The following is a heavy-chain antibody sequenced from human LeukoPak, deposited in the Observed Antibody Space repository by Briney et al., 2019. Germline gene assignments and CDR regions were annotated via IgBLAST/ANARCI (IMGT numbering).Heavy chain of an antibody. Sequence: SVKVSCKASGGTFSSYAISWVRQAPGQGLEWMGRIIPIFGTANYAQKFQGRVTITTDESTSTAYMELSSLRSEDTAVYYCARAAAVAGREDYYYYMDVWGKGTTVIVSS. CDR2: IIPIFGTA. V-gene: IGHV1-69*05. J-gene: IGHJ6*03. D-gene: IGHD6-19*01. CDR3: ARAAAVAGREDYYYYMDV. CDR1: GGTFSSYA.